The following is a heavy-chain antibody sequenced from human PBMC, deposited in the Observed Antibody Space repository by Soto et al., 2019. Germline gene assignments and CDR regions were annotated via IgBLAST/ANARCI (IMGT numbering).Heavy chain of an antibody. Sequence: QVQLVQSGAEVKKPGSSVKVSCKASGGTFSSYTISWVRQAPGQGLEWMGRIIPILGIANYAQKFQGRVTSTADKSTSTAYMELSSLRSEDTAVYYCARDPDTTERDSCWGQGTLVTVSS. CDR1: GGTFSSYT. D-gene: IGHD4-17*01. CDR2: IIPILGIA. V-gene: IGHV1-69*08. CDR3: ARDPDTTERDSC. J-gene: IGHJ4*02.